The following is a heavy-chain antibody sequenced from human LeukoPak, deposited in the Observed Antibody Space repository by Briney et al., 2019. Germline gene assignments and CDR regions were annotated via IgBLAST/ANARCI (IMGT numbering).Heavy chain of an antibody. CDR1: GYTFTGYY. V-gene: IGHV1-2*02. J-gene: IGHJ4*02. Sequence: ASVKVSCKASGYTFTGYYMHWVRQAPGQGLEWMEWINPNSGGTNYAQKFQGRVTMTRDTSISTAYMELSRLRSDDTAVYYCAREDTGYCSGGSCYNYWGQGTLVTVSS. CDR2: INPNSGGT. CDR3: AREDTGYCSGGSCYNY. D-gene: IGHD2-15*01.